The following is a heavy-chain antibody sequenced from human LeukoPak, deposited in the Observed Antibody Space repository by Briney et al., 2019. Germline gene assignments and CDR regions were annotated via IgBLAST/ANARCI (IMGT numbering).Heavy chain of an antibody. D-gene: IGHD6-19*01. V-gene: IGHV4-39*01. J-gene: IGHJ3*02. CDR3: ARHGRGSGWSERAFDI. Sequence: SETLSLTCTVSGGSISSYYWGWIRQPPGKGLEWIGSIYYSGSTYYNPSLKSRVTISVDTSKNQFSLKLSSVTAADTAVYYCARHGRGSGWSERAFDIWGQGTMVTVSS. CDR2: IYYSGST. CDR1: GGSISSYY.